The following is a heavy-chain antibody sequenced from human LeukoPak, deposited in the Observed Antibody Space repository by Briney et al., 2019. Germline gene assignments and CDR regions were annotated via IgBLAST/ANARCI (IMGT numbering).Heavy chain of an antibody. CDR1: GYSFTSYW. Sequence: GESLKISCKGSGYSFTSYWIGWVRQMPGKGLEWMGIIYPGDSDTRYSPSFQGQVTISADKSISTAYLQWSSLKASDTAMYYCARHVHIVGATREVYGMDVWGQGTTVTVSS. J-gene: IGHJ6*02. CDR2: IYPGDSDT. D-gene: IGHD1-26*01. V-gene: IGHV5-51*01. CDR3: ARHVHIVGATREVYGMDV.